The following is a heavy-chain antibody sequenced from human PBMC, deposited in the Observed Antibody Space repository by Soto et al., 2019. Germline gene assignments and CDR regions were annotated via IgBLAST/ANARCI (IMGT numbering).Heavy chain of an antibody. J-gene: IGHJ4*02. CDR1: GCTSSRYS. V-gene: IGHV3-30-3*01. Sequence: CLRLFCAASGCTSSRYSMLGVRQAPGKGLEWVAVISYDGSNKYYADSVKGRFTISRDNSKNTLYLQMNSLRAEDTAVYYCARDSTRYSSGWFGYWGQRTLVTVSS. CDR2: ISYDGSNK. D-gene: IGHD6-19*01. CDR3: ARDSTRYSSGWFGY.